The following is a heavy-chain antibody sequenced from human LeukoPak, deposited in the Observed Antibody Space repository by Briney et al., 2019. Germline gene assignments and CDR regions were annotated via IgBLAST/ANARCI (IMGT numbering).Heavy chain of an antibody. Sequence: GASVKVSCKASGYTFTRFDTNWVRQATGQGLEWMGWVNLKSGYTGYAQKFQGRVTITRDTSINTAYMELSSLRSEDTAVYYCARVDGSPDYWGQGTLVTVS. CDR3: ARVDGSPDY. CDR1: GYTFTRFD. J-gene: IGHJ4*02. V-gene: IGHV1-8*03. CDR2: VNLKSGYT. D-gene: IGHD2-15*01.